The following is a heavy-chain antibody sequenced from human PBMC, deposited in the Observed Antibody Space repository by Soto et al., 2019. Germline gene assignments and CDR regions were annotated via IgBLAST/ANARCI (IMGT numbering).Heavy chain of an antibody. CDR3: ARVFYGDYVSAFDI. V-gene: IGHV1-24*01. CDR1: GYTLTELS. CDR2: FDAYDGDT. Sequence: ASVKVSCKVSGYTLTELSMHWVRQAPGQGLEWMGGFDAYDGDTNYAQKLQGRVTMTADTSTSTAYMELRSLRSDDTAVYYCARVFYGDYVSAFDIWGQGTMVTVSS. J-gene: IGHJ3*02. D-gene: IGHD4-17*01.